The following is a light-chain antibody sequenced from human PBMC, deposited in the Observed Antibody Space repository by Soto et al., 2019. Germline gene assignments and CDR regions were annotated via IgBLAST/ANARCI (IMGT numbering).Light chain of an antibody. V-gene: IGKV1-13*02. CDR3: QQFNSYPLT. CDR1: QGISSA. Sequence: ASQLTQSPSSLSASVGDRVTITCRASQGISSALAWYQQKPGKGPKLLIYDASSLQSGVPARFSGSRSGTDFTLTISSLQPEDFATYYCQQFNSYPLTFGPGTKVDIK. CDR2: DAS. J-gene: IGKJ3*01.